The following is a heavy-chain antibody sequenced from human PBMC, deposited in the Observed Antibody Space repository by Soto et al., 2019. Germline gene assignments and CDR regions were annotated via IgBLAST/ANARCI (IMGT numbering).Heavy chain of an antibody. CDR3: AKKGGNRGDQGWYFDL. Sequence: EVQLLESGGRVVQPGGSLRLSCAASGFIFSNYAMTWVRQAPGKGLEWVSAISGTGNNIYYADSVKGRFTISRDISNNTVFLQMNSLRAEDTAVYYCAKKGGNRGDQGWYFDLWGRGTLVTVSS. V-gene: IGHV3-23*01. J-gene: IGHJ2*01. D-gene: IGHD2-21*02. CDR1: GFIFSNYA. CDR2: ISGTGNNI.